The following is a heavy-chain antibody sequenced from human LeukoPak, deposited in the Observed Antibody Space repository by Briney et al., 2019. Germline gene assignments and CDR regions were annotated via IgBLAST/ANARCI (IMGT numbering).Heavy chain of an antibody. Sequence: GGSLRLSCVASGFIVSNNYMSWVRQAPGKGLEWVSVLYNAGSTYYADSVKGRFTISRDNSKNTLYLQMNSLRAEDTAVYYCAKDSTHYSSSSHYFDYWGQGTLVTVSS. J-gene: IGHJ4*02. D-gene: IGHD6-6*01. CDR3: AKDSTHYSSSSHYFDY. V-gene: IGHV3-53*01. CDR1: GFIVSNNY. CDR2: LYNAGST.